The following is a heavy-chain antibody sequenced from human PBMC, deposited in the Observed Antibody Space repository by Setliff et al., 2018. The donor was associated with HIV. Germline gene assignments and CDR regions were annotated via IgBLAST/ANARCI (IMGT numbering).Heavy chain of an antibody. D-gene: IGHD6-19*01. CDR1: GFSLSTSRMC. J-gene: IGHJ4*02. V-gene: IGHV2-70*17. CDR2: IDWDDEK. CDR3: ARTRGSSGAIDY. Sequence: SGPTLVNPTQTLTLIGTFSGFSLSTSRMCVSWIRQPPGKALEWLARIDWDDEKLYSTSLKTRLTISKDTSKNQVVLTMTNMDPVDTATYYCARTRGSSGAIDYWGQGSLVTVSS.